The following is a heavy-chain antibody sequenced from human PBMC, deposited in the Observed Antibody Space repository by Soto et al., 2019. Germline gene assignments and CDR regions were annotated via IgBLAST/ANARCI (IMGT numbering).Heavy chain of an antibody. Sequence: SETLSLTCTVSGGSISSSSYYWGWIRQPPGKGLEWIGSIYYSGSTYYNSSLKSRVTISVDTSKNQFSLKLSSVTAADTAVYYCARRLYYDSSGFEGGGMDVWGQGTTVT. CDR1: GGSISSSSYY. CDR3: ARRLYYDSSGFEGGGMDV. J-gene: IGHJ6*02. CDR2: IYYSGST. D-gene: IGHD3-22*01. V-gene: IGHV4-39*01.